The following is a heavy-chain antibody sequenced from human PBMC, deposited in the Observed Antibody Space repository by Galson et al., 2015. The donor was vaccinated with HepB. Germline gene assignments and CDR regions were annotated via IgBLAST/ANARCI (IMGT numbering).Heavy chain of an antibody. V-gene: IGHV3-21*01. Sequence: SLRLSCAASGFTFSSYSMNWVRQAPGKGLEWVSSISSSSSYIYYADSVKGRFTISRDNAKNSLYLQMNSLRAEDTAVYYCARGGGSGWDFDYWGQGTLVTVSS. CDR1: GFTFSSYS. D-gene: IGHD6-19*01. CDR3: ARGGGSGWDFDY. CDR2: ISSSSSYI. J-gene: IGHJ4*02.